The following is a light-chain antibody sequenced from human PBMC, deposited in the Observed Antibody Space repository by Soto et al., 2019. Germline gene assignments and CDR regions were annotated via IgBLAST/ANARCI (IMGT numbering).Light chain of an antibody. V-gene: IGKV1-12*01. CDR3: QPANSFPLT. J-gene: IGKJ4*01. Sequence: DIQMTQSPSSVSSYVGDRVTITCRASQGSNSWLAWYQQKPGNVPKLMIYAESSLQSGVPSRFSGSGSGTDFTLTISSLQPEDFATYYCQPANSFPLTFGGGTKVEIK. CDR1: QGSNSW. CDR2: AES.